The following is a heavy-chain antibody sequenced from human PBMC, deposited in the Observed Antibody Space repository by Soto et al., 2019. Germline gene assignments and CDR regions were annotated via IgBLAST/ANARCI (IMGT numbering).Heavy chain of an antibody. CDR1: GFTFTTYW. D-gene: IGHD3-10*01. CDR2: IKQDGSEK. V-gene: IGHV3-7*04. Sequence: EVQLVESGGGLVQPGGSLRLSCAASGFTFTTYWMTWVRQAPGKGLEWVANIKQDGSEKYCVDSVKGRFTISRDNAKNSLYLQMNSLRAEDTAVYYCATEVPLHAFDIWGQGTMVTVSS. CDR3: ATEVPLHAFDI. J-gene: IGHJ3*02.